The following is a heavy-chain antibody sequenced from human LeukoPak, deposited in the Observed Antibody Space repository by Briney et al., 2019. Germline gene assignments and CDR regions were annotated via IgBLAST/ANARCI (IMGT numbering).Heavy chain of an antibody. Sequence: TGGSLRLSCAASGFTFSNAWMSWVRQAPGKGLEWVGHIKRKTDGGTTDYAAPVKGRFTISRDDSKNTLYLQMNSLKTEDTAVYYCTKYYYDSSGYLYYFDSWGQRTLATVSS. CDR3: TKYYYDSSGYLYYFDS. V-gene: IGHV3-15*01. CDR2: IKRKTDGGTT. D-gene: IGHD3-22*01. J-gene: IGHJ4*02. CDR1: GFTFSNAW.